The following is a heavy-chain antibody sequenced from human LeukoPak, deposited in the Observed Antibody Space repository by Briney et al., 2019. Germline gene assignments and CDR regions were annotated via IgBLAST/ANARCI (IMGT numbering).Heavy chain of an antibody. CDR1: GASISDYY. V-gene: IGHV4-4*07. J-gene: IGHJ3*02. Sequence: SETLSLTCTVSGASISDYYWSWIRQPAGKGLEWIGRISTRGSTNYNPSLNSPVTMTVDTSKNQFSLNLTSVTAADTAVYYCARGRVSSRRPDAFDIWGQGTMVTVSS. D-gene: IGHD2-8*01. CDR2: ISTRGST. CDR3: ARGRVSSRRPDAFDI.